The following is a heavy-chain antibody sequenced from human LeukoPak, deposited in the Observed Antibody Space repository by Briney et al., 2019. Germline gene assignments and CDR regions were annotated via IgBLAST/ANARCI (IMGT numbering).Heavy chain of an antibody. J-gene: IGHJ4*02. D-gene: IGHD6-19*01. CDR1: GFTYSSHW. CDR2: IKEDGSEK. Sequence: GGSLRLSCAASGFTYSSHWMSWVRQAPGKGLEWVGNIKEDGSEKYYAGSVKGRFTISRDNAKNSLYLEMNSLRVEDTSVYYCARDGGWGWDYWGQGTLVTVSS. CDR3: ARDGGWGWDY. V-gene: IGHV3-7*01.